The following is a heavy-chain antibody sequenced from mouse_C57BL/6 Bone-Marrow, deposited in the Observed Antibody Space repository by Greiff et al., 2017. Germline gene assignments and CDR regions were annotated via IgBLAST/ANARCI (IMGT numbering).Heavy chain of an antibody. J-gene: IGHJ1*03. Sequence: EVLLVESGGGLVKPGGSLKISCAASGFTFSSYAMSWVRQTPEKRLEWVATISAGGSYTYYPDNVKGRFTISKDNAKNNLYLQMSHLKSDDTAMYYCAREVTYDVWGTGTTVTVSS. CDR1: GFTFSSYA. CDR2: ISAGGSYT. CDR3: AREVTYDV. V-gene: IGHV5-4*01. D-gene: IGHD2-12*01.